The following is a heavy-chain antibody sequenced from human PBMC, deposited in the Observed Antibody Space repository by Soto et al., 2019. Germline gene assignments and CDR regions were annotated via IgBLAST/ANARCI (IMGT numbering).Heavy chain of an antibody. CDR1: GYTLTEVS. CDR3: ATSPYYYHSGNSYMDV. D-gene: IGHD3-10*01. Sequence: ASVKVSCKVSGYTLTEVSMHWVRQAPGKGLEWMGGFDPEDGETIYAQKFQGRVTMTEDTSTDTAYMELSSLRSEDTAVYYCATSPYYYHSGNSYMDVGGKATTVTVSS. CDR2: FDPEDGET. J-gene: IGHJ6*04. V-gene: IGHV1-24*01.